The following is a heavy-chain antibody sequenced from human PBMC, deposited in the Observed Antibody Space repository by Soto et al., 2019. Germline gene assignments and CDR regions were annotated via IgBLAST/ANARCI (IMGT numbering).Heavy chain of an antibody. CDR3: ARTITMVRGVIIEPDYYYYYGMDV. CDR1: GGTFSSYA. D-gene: IGHD3-10*01. J-gene: IGHJ6*02. CDR2: IIPIFGTA. V-gene: IGHV1-69*06. Sequence: GASVKVSCKASGGTFSSYAFSWVRQAPGQGLEWMGGIIPIFGTANYAQKFQGRVTITADKSTSTAYMELSSLRSEDTAVYYCARTITMVRGVIIEPDYYYYYGMDVWGQGTTVTVSS.